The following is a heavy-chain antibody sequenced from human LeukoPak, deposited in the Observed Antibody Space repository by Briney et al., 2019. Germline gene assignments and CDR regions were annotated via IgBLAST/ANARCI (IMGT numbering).Heavy chain of an antibody. J-gene: IGHJ4*02. CDR2: ISGSGGST. V-gene: IGHV3-23*01. CDR1: GFTFSSYW. Sequence: GGSLRLSCAASGFTFSSYWMHWVRQAPGKGLEWVSAISGSGGSTYYADSVKGRFTISRDNSKNTLYLQMNSLRAEDTAVYYCAKKVNYDILTGYYGFDYWGQGTLVTVSS. CDR3: AKKVNYDILTGYYGFDY. D-gene: IGHD3-9*01.